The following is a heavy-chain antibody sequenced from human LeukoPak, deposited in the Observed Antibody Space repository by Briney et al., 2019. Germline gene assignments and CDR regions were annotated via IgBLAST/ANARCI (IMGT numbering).Heavy chain of an antibody. D-gene: IGHD3-22*01. CDR1: GFTFTTNW. CDR2: INQDGSEK. Sequence: GGSLRLSCAASGFTFTTNWMTWVRQAPGKGLEWVATINQDGSEKYYVDSVKGRFTISRDNSKNTLYLQMNSLRAEDTAVYYCARGGKYYDSKDAFDIWGQGTMVTVSS. V-gene: IGHV3-7*01. J-gene: IGHJ3*02. CDR3: ARGGKYYDSKDAFDI.